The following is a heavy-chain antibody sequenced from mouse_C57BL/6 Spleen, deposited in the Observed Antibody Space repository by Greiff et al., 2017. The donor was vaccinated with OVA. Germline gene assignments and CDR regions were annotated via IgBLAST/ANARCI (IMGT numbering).Heavy chain of an antibody. CDR3: ARSLNWAYFDY. J-gene: IGHJ2*01. D-gene: IGHD4-1*01. CDR2: IRNKANGYTT. V-gene: IGHV7-3*01. Sequence: EVMLVESGGGLVQPGGSLSLSCAASGFTFTDYYMSWVRQPPGKALEWLGFIRNKANGYTTEYSASVKGRFTISRDNSQSILYLQMNALRAEDSATYYCARSLNWAYFDYWGQGTTLTVSS. CDR1: GFTFTDYY.